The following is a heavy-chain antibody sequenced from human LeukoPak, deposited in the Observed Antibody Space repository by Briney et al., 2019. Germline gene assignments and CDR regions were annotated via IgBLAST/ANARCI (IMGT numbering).Heavy chain of an antibody. CDR3: ARGESSGWYFDY. Sequence: SETLSLTCTVSGGSISSSSYCWGWIRQPPGKGLEWIGSIYYSGSTHYNPSLKSRVTISVDTSKNQFSLKLSSVTAADTAVYYCARGESSGWYFDYWGQGTLVTVSS. CDR1: GGSISSSSYC. CDR2: IYYSGST. J-gene: IGHJ4*02. D-gene: IGHD6-19*01. V-gene: IGHV4-39*07.